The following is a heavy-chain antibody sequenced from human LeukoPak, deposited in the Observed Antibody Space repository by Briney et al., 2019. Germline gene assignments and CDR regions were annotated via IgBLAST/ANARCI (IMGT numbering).Heavy chain of an antibody. CDR1: GFTFSSYS. J-gene: IGHJ4*02. CDR2: ISSSSSYI. Sequence: GGSLRLSCAASGFTFSSYSMNWVRQAPGKGLEWVSSISSSSSYIYYADSVKGRFTISRDNSKNTLYLQMNSQRAEDTAVYYCAKDHTYYYDSSGPGLGYWGQGTLVTVSS. CDR3: AKDHTYYYDSSGPGLGY. D-gene: IGHD3-22*01. V-gene: IGHV3-21*01.